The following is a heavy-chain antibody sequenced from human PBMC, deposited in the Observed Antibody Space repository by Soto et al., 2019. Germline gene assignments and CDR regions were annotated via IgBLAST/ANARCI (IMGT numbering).Heavy chain of an antibody. CDR1: GFTFSSYV. CDR3: AKVAYYDSSGHNWFDP. V-gene: IGHV3-23*01. J-gene: IGHJ5*02. Sequence: XESLSLSCAVSGFTFSSYVMSWVRQAPGKGLEWVSAISGSGGSTYYADSVKGRFTISRDNSKNTLYLQMNSLRADDTAVYYCAKVAYYDSSGHNWFDPWGQGTLVTVSS. CDR2: ISGSGGST. D-gene: IGHD3-22*01.